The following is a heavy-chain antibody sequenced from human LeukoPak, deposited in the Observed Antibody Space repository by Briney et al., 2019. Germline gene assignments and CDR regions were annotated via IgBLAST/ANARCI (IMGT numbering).Heavy chain of an antibody. CDR1: GYTFTSYD. D-gene: IGHD5-24*01. V-gene: IGHV1-8*01. J-gene: IGHJ4*02. CDR2: MNPNSGNT. CDR3: ARGRDGYNHYFDY. Sequence: ASVRVSCKASGYTFTSYDINWVRQATGQGLEWMGWMNPNSGNTGNAQKFQGRVTMTRNTSISTAYMELSSLRSEDTAVYYCARGRDGYNHYFDYWGQGTLVTVSS.